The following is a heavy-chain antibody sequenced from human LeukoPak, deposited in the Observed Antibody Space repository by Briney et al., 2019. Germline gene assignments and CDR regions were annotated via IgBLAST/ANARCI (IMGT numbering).Heavy chain of an antibody. CDR2: ISSSSSTI. CDR3: ARDSSPYYYDSRGYTGY. CDR1: GFTFSSYS. V-gene: IGHV3-48*01. D-gene: IGHD3-22*01. J-gene: IGHJ4*02. Sequence: GGSLRLSCAASGFTFSSYSMNWVRQAPGKGLEWVSYISSSSSTIYYADSVKGRFTISRDNAKNSLYLQMNSLRAEDTAVYYCARDSSPYYYDSRGYTGYWGQGTLVTVSS.